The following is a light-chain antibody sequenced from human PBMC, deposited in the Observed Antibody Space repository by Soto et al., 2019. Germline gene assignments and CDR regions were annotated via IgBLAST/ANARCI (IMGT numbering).Light chain of an antibody. CDR3: QQYNNWHPWT. CDR2: DAS. Sequence: ETLITQSPAILSVSPGERATLSCRASHSVGSTLAWYQQKPGQALRLLMYDASNRATGIPARFSGSGSGTDFTLTISTLEPEDFAIYYCQQYNNWHPWTFGQGTKVDIK. CDR1: HSVGST. V-gene: IGKV3D-15*01. J-gene: IGKJ1*01.